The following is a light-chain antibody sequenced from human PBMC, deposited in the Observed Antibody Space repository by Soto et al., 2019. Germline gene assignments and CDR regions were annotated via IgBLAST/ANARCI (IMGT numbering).Light chain of an antibody. V-gene: IGLV2-14*01. CDR1: SSDVGDYKY. CDR3: SSYTTIFTYV. CDR2: EVS. Sequence: QSVLTRPASVSGSPGQSITISCTGTSSDVGDYKYVSWYQQHPGKAPKLVISEVSNRPSGISNRFSGSKSGNTASLTISGLQAEDEADYYCSSYTTIFTYVFGTGTKVTVL. J-gene: IGLJ1*01.